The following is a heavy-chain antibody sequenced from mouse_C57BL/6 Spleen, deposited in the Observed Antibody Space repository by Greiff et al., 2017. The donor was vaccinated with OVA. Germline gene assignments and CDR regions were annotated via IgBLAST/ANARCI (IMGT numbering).Heavy chain of an antibody. J-gene: IGHJ1*03. CDR3: SYGSSYGYFDV. CDR1: GYTFTDYN. D-gene: IGHD1-1*01. V-gene: IGHV1-22*01. CDR2: INPNNGGT. Sequence: VQLQQSGPELVKPGASVKMSCKASGYTFTDYNMHWVKQSHGKSLEWIGYINPNNGGTSYNQKFKGKATLTVNKSSSTAYMELRSLTSEDSAVYYCSYGSSYGYFDVWGTGTTVTVSS.